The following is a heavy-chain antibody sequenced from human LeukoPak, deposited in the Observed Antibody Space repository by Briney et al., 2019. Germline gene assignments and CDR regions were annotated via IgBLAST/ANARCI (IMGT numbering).Heavy chain of an antibody. CDR1: GFTFSSYS. CDR3: ARAGATVVTPAGFDY. J-gene: IGHJ4*02. CDR2: ISSSSSTI. Sequence: PGGSLRLSCAASGFTFSSYSMNWVRQAPGKGLEWVSYISSSSSTIYYADSVKGRFTISRDNAKNSLYLQMNSLGAEDTAVYYCARAGATVVTPAGFDYWGQGTLVTVSS. V-gene: IGHV3-48*04. D-gene: IGHD4-23*01.